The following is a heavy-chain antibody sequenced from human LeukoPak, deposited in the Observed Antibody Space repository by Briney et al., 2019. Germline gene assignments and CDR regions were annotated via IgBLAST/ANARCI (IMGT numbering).Heavy chain of an antibody. CDR2: TKQDGSER. J-gene: IGHJ4*02. CDR1: GFTFSSYW. CDR3: ARGTAYYDSSGLMDY. V-gene: IGHV3-7*03. D-gene: IGHD3-22*01. Sequence: GGSLRLSCAASGFTFSSYWMSWVRQAPGKGLEWVANTKQDGSERYYVDSVKGRFTISRDNAKNSLYLQMNSLRAEDMAVYYCARGTAYYDSSGLMDYWGQGTLVTVSS.